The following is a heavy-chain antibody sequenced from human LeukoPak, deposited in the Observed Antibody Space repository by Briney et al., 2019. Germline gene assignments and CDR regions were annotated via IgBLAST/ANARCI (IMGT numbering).Heavy chain of an antibody. J-gene: IGHJ4*02. D-gene: IGHD6-13*01. Sequence: SETLSLTCAVYGGSFSGCYWSWIRQPPGKGLEWIGEINHSGSTNYNPSLKSRVTISVDTSKNQFSLKLSSVTAADTAVYYCARGVAAAGGGEFDYWGQGTLVTVSS. CDR2: INHSGST. CDR3: ARGVAAAGGGEFDY. CDR1: GGSFSGCY. V-gene: IGHV4-34*01.